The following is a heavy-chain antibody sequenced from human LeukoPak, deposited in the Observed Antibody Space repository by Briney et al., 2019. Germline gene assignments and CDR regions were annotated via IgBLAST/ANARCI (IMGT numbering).Heavy chain of an antibody. CDR1: GYTFTSYG. J-gene: IGHJ5*02. Sequence: ASVKVSCKASGYTFTSYGISWVRQAPGQGLEWIGWISAYNGNTNYAQKLQGRVTMTTDTSTSTAYMELRSLRSDDTAVYYCARVEDDLLGNWFDPWGQGTLVTVSS. D-gene: IGHD3/OR15-3a*01. CDR3: ARVEDDLLGNWFDP. V-gene: IGHV1-18*01. CDR2: ISAYNGNT.